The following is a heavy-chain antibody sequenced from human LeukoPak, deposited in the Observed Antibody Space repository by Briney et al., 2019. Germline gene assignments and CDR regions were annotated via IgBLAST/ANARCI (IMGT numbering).Heavy chain of an antibody. V-gene: IGHV3-48*01. CDR2: ISSSSSTI. CDR3: EGAFDI. J-gene: IGHJ3*02. Sequence: GRSLRLSCAASGFTFSTYSMNWVRQAPGKGLEWVSYISSSSSTIYYADSVKGRFTISRDDAKNSLYLQMNTLRAEDTAVYYCEGAFDIWGQGTMVTVSS. CDR1: GFTFSTYS.